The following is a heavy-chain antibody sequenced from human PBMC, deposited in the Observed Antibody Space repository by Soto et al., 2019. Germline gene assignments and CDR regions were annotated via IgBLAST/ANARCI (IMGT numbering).Heavy chain of an antibody. CDR3: TRADYDFWSGYQGANWFDP. V-gene: IGHV3-49*04. CDR2: IRSKAYGGTT. Sequence: GGSLRLSCTASGFTFGDYAMSWVRQAPGKGLEWVGFIRSKAYGGTTEYAASVKGRFTISRDDSKSIAYLQVNSLKTEDTAVYYCTRADYDFWSGYQGANWFDPWGQGTLVTVSS. CDR1: GFTFGDYA. J-gene: IGHJ5*02. D-gene: IGHD3-3*01.